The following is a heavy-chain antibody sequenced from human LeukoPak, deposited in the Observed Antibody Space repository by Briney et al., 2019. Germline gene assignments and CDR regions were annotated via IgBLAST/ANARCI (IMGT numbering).Heavy chain of an antibody. J-gene: IGHJ4*02. CDR3: ATIVVVSSSLEDY. CDR1: GFTFTSYW. D-gene: IGHD3-22*01. Sequence: GGSLRLSCVASGFTFTSYWMNWVRQAPGKGLEWVANIKQDGSEKYYVDSVKGRFTISRDNVKKSLYLQMSSLRAEDTAVYYCATIVVVSSSLEDYWGQGTLVTVSS. CDR2: IKQDGSEK. V-gene: IGHV3-7*03.